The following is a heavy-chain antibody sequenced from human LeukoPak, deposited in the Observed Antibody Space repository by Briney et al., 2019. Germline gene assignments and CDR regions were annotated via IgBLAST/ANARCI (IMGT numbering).Heavy chain of an antibody. V-gene: IGHV3-23*01. CDR1: GFTFSSHA. CDR2: ISGSGGST. D-gene: IGHD4-11*01. Sequence: GGSLRLSCGASGFTFSSHAMSWVRQAPGKGLEWVSVISGSGGSTYHADSVKGRLTISRDNSKNTLSLQMNSLRAEDTAIYYCAKYSATTGNYRYQYIDFWGKGTTVTVSS. CDR3: AKYSATTGNYRYQYIDF. J-gene: IGHJ6*03.